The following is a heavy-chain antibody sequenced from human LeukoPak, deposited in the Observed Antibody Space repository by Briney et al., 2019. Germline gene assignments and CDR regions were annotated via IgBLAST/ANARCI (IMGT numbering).Heavy chain of an antibody. CDR1: GYIFTSYG. V-gene: IGHV1-18*01. CDR3: ARDLVHRRLLATAYNWFDP. Sequence: ASVKVSCKASGYIFTSYGVSWVRQAPGQGLEWRGWINTYNGNTKYAQKVQGRVTMTTDTSTSTAYMELRSLRSDDTAVYYCARDLVHRRLLATAYNWFDPWGQGTLVTVSS. J-gene: IGHJ5*02. D-gene: IGHD3-16*01. CDR2: INTYNGNT.